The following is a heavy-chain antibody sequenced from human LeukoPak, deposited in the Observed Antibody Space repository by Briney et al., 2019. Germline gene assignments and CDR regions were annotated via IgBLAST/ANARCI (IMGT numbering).Heavy chain of an antibody. CDR3: AKDPASYEYYFDY. V-gene: IGHV3-23*01. CDR1: GLTFSGYA. CDR2: ISASAGTT. D-gene: IGHD5-12*01. Sequence: PGGSLRLSCAASGLTFSGYAMSWVRQAPGKGLEWVSSISASAGTTYYADSGKGRFTISRDNSKNTLDLQMNSLRAEDTAVYYCAKDPASYEYYFDYWGQGTLVTVSS. J-gene: IGHJ4*02.